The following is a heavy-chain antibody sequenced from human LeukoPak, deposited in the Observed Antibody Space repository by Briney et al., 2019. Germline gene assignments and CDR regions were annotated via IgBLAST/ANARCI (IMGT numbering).Heavy chain of an antibody. D-gene: IGHD5-24*01. V-gene: IGHV3-74*01. CDR3: ASERWLQY. CDR2: INNDGSST. J-gene: IGHJ4*02. Sequence: GGSLRLSCAASGFTFSSSAMSWVRQVPRKGLVWVSRINNDGSSTNYADSVKGRFTISRDNAKNTLYLQMNNLRAEDTGVYYCASERWLQYWGQGTLVTVSS. CDR1: GFTFSSSA.